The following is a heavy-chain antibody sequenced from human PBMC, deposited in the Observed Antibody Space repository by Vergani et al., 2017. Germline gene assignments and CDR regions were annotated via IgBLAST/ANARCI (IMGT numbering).Heavy chain of an antibody. CDR1: GGTFSSYA. CDR3: ARDRPSGSKKNNWFDP. V-gene: IGHV1-69*01. J-gene: IGHJ5*02. CDR2: IIPIFGTA. Sequence: QVQLVQSGAEVKKPGSSVKVSCKASGGTFSSYAISWVRQAPGQGLEWMGGIIPIFGTANYAQKFQGRVTITADESTSTAYMELSSLRSEDTAVYYWARDRPSGSKKNNWFDPWGQGTLVTVSS. D-gene: IGHD2-15*01.